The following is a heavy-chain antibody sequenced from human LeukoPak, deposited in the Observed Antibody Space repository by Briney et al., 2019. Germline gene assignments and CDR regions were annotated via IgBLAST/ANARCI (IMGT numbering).Heavy chain of an antibody. CDR2: INHSGST. CDR1: GGSFSGYY. CDR3: ARRSSSFYYYDSSGYSDY. D-gene: IGHD3-22*01. Sequence: SETLSLTCAVYGGSFSGYYWSWIRQPPGKGLEWIGEINHSGSTNYNPSLKSRVTISVDTSKNQFSLKLSSVTAADTAVYYCARRSSSFYYYDSSGYSDYWGQGTLVTVSS. J-gene: IGHJ4*02. V-gene: IGHV4-34*01.